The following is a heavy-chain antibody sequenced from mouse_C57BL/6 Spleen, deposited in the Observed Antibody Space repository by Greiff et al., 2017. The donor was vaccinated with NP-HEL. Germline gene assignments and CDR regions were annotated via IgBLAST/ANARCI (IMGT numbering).Heavy chain of an antibody. CDR3: ARSGGSTYWYFDV. Sequence: QVQLQQPGAELVMPGASVKLSCKASGYTFTSYWMHWVKQRPGQGLAWIGEIDPSDSYTNYNQKFKGKSTLTVDKSSSTAYMQLSSLTSEDSAVYYCARSGGSTYWYFDVWGTGTTVTVSS. J-gene: IGHJ1*03. CDR2: IDPSDSYT. V-gene: IGHV1-69*01. D-gene: IGHD1-1*01. CDR1: GYTFTSYW.